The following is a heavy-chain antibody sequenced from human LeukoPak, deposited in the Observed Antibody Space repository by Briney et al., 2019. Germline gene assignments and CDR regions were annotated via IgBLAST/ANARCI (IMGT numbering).Heavy chain of an antibody. CDR2: IYHSGST. D-gene: IGHD5-24*01. V-gene: IGHV4-30-2*01. J-gene: IGHJ4*02. Sequence: SETLSLTCAVSSGSISSGGYSWSWIRQPPGKGLEWIGYIYHSGSTYYNPSLKSRVTISVDRSKNQFSLKLSSVTAADTAVYYCARVYNGASEVWGQGTLVTVSS. CDR3: ARVYNGASEV. CDR1: SGSISSGGYS.